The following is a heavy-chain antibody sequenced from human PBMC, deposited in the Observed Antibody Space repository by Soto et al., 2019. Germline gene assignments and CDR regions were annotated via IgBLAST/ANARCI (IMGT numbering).Heavy chain of an antibody. CDR3: AAYVAGLGGGFDP. V-gene: IGHV1-24*01. CDR1: GYTLTELS. CDR2: FDPEDGET. Sequence: QVQLVQSGAEVKKPGASVKVSCKVSGYTLTELSMHWVRQAPGKGLEWMGGFDPEDGETIYAQKFQGRVTMTEDTTTDSAEMERSSLDSEAAAVYSCAAYVAGLGGGFDPWGQGTMVTVSS. J-gene: IGHJ5*02. D-gene: IGHD3-16*01.